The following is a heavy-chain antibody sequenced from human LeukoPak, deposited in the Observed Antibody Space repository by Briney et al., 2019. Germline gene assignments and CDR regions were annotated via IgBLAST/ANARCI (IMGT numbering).Heavy chain of an antibody. CDR1: GGSISSSSYY. CDR2: IFYSGST. Sequence: SETLSLTCTVSGGSISSSSYYWAWIRQPPGKELKWIGSIFYSGSTYYNPSLKSRVTISVDKAKNQFSLNLNSVTAADTAVYYCARGGDRSFDYWGQGTLVTVSS. J-gene: IGHJ4*02. D-gene: IGHD3-10*01. V-gene: IGHV4-39*07. CDR3: ARGGDRSFDY.